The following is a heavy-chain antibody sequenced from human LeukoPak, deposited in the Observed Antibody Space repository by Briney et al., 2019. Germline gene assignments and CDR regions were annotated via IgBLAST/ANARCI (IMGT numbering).Heavy chain of an antibody. CDR1: GFTFSSYA. CDR3: ARAAADVYYYYYMDV. J-gene: IGHJ6*03. D-gene: IGHD6-13*01. CDR2: ISYDGSNK. Sequence: GRSLRLSCAASGFTFSSYAMHWVRQAPGKGLEWVAVISYDGSNKYYADSVKGRFTISRDNSKNTLYLQTNSLRAEDTAVYYCARAAADVYYYYYMDVWGKGTTVTVSS. V-gene: IGHV3-30*04.